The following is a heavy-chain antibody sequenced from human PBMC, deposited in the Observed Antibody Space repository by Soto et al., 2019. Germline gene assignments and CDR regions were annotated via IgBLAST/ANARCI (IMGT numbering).Heavy chain of an antibody. V-gene: IGHV4-34*01. CDR2: INHSGST. CDR3: ARGCTWYFDL. CDR1: GGSFSGYY. J-gene: IGHJ2*01. Sequence: QVQLQQWGAGLLKPSETLSLTCAVYGGSFSGYYWSWIRQPPGKGLEWIGEINHSGSTNYNPSLKRRVTTSVDTSKNQFSLKLSSVTAADTAVYYCARGCTWYFDLWGRGTLVTVSS.